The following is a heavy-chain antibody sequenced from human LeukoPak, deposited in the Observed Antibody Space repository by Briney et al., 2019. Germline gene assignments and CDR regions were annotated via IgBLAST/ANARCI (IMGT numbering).Heavy chain of an antibody. Sequence: GASVKVSCKASGYTFTGYYMHWVRQAPGQGLEWMGWISAYSGNTNYAQKLQGRVTMTTDTSTSTVYMELRSLRSDDTALYYCVREGYCNNGVCYSNAFDIWGQGTMVTVSS. D-gene: IGHD2-8*01. CDR1: GYTFTGYY. J-gene: IGHJ3*02. CDR3: VREGYCNNGVCYSNAFDI. V-gene: IGHV1-18*04. CDR2: ISAYSGNT.